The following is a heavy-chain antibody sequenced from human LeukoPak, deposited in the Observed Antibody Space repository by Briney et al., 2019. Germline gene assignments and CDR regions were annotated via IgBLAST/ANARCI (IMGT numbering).Heavy chain of an antibody. D-gene: IGHD6-13*01. CDR2: IIPIFGTA. J-gene: IGHJ2*01. Sequence: SVKVSCKASGGTFSSYAISWVRQAPGQGLEWMGGIIPIFGTASYAQKFQGRVTITGDGSTSTAYMELSSLRSEDTAVYYWARVGIRLNRIAAAGPNFWYFELWGRGTLVTVSS. CDR3: ARVGIRLNRIAAAGPNFWYFEL. V-gene: IGHV1-69*01. CDR1: GGTFSSYA.